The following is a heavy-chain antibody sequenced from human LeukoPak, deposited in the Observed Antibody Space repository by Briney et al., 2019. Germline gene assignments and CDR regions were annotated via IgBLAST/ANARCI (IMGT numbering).Heavy chain of an antibody. J-gene: IGHJ3*02. D-gene: IGHD3-10*01. CDR3: AKERFSDAFDI. CDR2: ISYDGSNK. CDR1: GFTFSSYG. V-gene: IGHV3-30*18. Sequence: GGSLRLSCAASGFTFSSYGMHWVRQAPGKGLEWVAVISYDGSNKHYADSVKGRFTISRDNSKNTLYLQMNSLRAEDTAVYYCAKERFSDAFDIRGQGTMVTVSS.